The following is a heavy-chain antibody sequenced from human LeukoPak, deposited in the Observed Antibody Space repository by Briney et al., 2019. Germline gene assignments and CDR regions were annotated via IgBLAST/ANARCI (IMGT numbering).Heavy chain of an antibody. CDR1: DDSLRPYS. V-gene: IGHV4-59*01. CDR2: IFYSGYT. D-gene: IGHD1-26*01. Sequence: PETLSLTCTLSDDSLRPYSWSWIRQPPGERLEWIWYIFYSGYTNYNPPLKSRVTISVDTSKNQFSLKLSSVTAADTAVYYCARGSGTYIRPFDYCGQGTLVTVSS. J-gene: IGHJ4*02. CDR3: ARGSGTYIRPFDY.